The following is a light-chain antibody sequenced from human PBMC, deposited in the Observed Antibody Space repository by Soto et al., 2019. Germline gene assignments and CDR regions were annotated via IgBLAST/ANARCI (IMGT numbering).Light chain of an antibody. CDR2: DTS. V-gene: IGKV3-11*01. J-gene: IGKJ4*01. CDR3: QQRANWPLT. CDR1: QSVINY. Sequence: EIVITQSPATLSVSPGEGATLSCRASQSVINYLAWYKQKPGQATRLLIYDTSNRATGIPARFSGSGSGTDFTLIISSLEPEDFAVYYCQQRANWPLTFGGGTKVDIK.